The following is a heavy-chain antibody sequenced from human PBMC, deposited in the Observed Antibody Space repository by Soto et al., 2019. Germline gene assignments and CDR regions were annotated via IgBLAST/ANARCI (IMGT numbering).Heavy chain of an antibody. J-gene: IGHJ4*02. Sequence: PSETLSLTCTVSGGSISSGNYYWSWIRQPPGKGLEWIGFISYSGSTYYSTSLKSRVTISVDTSKSQFSLNLSFVTAADTAVYYWATMGTPATGLYFFDYWGQGSLVTVSS. V-gene: IGHV4-30-4*01. CDR2: ISYSGST. CDR1: GGSISSGNYY. CDR3: ATMGTPATGLYFFDY. D-gene: IGHD2-15*01.